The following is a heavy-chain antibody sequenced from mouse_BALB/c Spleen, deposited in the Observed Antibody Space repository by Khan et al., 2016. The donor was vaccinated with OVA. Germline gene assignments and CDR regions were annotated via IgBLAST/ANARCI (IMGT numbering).Heavy chain of an antibody. Sequence: QVQLQQSGPELVRPGASVKMSCKASGYTLTSYYIHWVKQRPGQGLEWIGWIYPVDGSSKYNEKFKGKSTLTADKSSSTAYMLLSSLTSEDSAIYCCARVYYGYLDYWGQGTTLTVSS. CDR2: IYPVDGSS. V-gene: IGHV1S56*01. J-gene: IGHJ2*01. CDR3: ARVYYGYLDY. CDR1: GYTLTSYY. D-gene: IGHD1-1*01.